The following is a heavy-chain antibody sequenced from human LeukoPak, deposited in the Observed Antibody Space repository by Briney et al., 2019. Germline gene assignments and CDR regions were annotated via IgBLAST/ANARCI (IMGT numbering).Heavy chain of an antibody. CDR1: GFSMGDYW. D-gene: IGHD3-22*01. Sequence: GGSLRLSCAASGFSMGDYWMTWLRQAPGKGLECVSNIKFDGSEIYYRDSVRVRITISRDNATTSLYLQMNSLRVEDTGVYYCTRGLNHDSSGCGQGNLV. CDR3: TRGLNHDSSG. V-gene: IGHV3-7*01. J-gene: IGHJ4*02. CDR2: IKFDGSEI.